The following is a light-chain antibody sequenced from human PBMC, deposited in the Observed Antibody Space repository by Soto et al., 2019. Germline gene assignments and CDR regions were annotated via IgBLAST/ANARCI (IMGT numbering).Light chain of an antibody. CDR2: GAS. CDR1: QSVSSSY. J-gene: IGKJ4*01. Sequence: EIVLTQSPGTLSLSPGERATLSCRASQSVSSSYLAWYQQKPGQAPRLLIYGASSRATGIPDRFSGSGSGTDFTLTISRLEPEDFAVYYCQQTTFGGGTKVDI. V-gene: IGKV3-20*01. CDR3: QQTT.